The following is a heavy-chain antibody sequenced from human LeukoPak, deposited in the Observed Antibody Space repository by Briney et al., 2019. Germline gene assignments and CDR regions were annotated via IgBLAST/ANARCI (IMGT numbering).Heavy chain of an antibody. Sequence: ASVKVSCKASGYTFTGYYMHWVRQAPGQGLEWMGWINPNSGGTNYAQKFQGRVTMTRDTSISTAYMELSRLRSDDTAVYYCARSGYCSSSSCYPADNWGQGTLVTVSS. CDR1: GYTFTGYY. CDR3: ARSGYCSSSSCYPADN. V-gene: IGHV1-2*02. CDR2: INPNSGGT. D-gene: IGHD2-2*01. J-gene: IGHJ4*02.